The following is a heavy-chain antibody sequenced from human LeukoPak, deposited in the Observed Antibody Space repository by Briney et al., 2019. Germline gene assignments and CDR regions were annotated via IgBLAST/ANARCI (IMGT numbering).Heavy chain of an antibody. V-gene: IGHV3-33*01. CDR1: GFTFSSYG. D-gene: IGHD7-27*01. CDR3: ARDRTGDHYFDY. CDR2: VWSDGSSE. J-gene: IGHJ4*02. Sequence: PGRSLRLSCAASGFTFSSYGMHWVRQAPGKGLGWVAVVWSDGSSEHYADSVRGRFTLSRDNSKNTLYLQMNSLRAEDTAVYYCARDRTGDHYFDYWGQGILVTVSS.